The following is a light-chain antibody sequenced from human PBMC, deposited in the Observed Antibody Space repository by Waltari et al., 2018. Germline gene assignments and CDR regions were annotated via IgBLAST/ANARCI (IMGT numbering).Light chain of an antibody. CDR2: DIN. V-gene: IGLV2-11*01. CDR1: SSDVGGYNY. J-gene: IGLJ3*02. CDR3: CSYVGSNIYWV. Sequence: QSALTQPRSVSGSPGQSVTISCTGTSSDVGGYNYVSWYHQHPDKAPKLIIYDINKRPSGVPDRFSGSKSGNTASLTIFGLQAEDEADYYCCSYVGSNIYWVFGGGTKLTVL.